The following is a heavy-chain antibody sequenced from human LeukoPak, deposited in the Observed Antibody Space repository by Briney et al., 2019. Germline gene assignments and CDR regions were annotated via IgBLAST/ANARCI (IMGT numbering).Heavy chain of an antibody. J-gene: IGHJ5*02. D-gene: IGHD5-18*01. CDR3: AKDRDGYSYGYFDP. CDR1: GFTFSSYA. CDR2: ISGSGGST. Sequence: GGSLRLSCAASGFTFSSYAMSWVRQAPGKGLEWVSAISGSGGSTYYADSVKGRFTISRDNSKNTLYPQMNSLRAEDTAIYYCAKDRDGYSYGYFDPWGQGTLVTVSS. V-gene: IGHV3-23*01.